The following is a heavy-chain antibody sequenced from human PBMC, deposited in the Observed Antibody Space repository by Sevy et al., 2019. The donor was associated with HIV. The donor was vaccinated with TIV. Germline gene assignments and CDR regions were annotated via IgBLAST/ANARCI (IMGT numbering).Heavy chain of an antibody. J-gene: IGHJ6*02. V-gene: IGHV1-69*13. CDR2: IIPILGTA. CDR3: AIPYCSSTSCPSYGMDV. Sequence: ASVKVSCKASGGTFSSYAISWVRQAPGQGLEWMGGIIPILGTANYAQKFQGRVTITGDESTSTAYMERSSLRSEETAVYYCAIPYCSSTSCPSYGMDVWGQGTTVTVSS. CDR1: GGTFSSYA. D-gene: IGHD2-2*01.